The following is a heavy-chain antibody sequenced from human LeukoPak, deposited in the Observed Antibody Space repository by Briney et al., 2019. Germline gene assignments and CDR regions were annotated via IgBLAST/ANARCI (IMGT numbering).Heavy chain of an antibody. V-gene: IGHV3-21*01. D-gene: IGHD6-13*01. CDR1: GFTFSSYS. J-gene: IGHJ4*02. Sequence: GGSLRLSCAASGFTFSSYSMNWVRQAPGKGLEWVSSISSSSSYIYYADSVKGRFTISRDNAKNSLYLQMNSLRAEDTAVCYCARDRGALAAAFDYWGQGTLVTVSS. CDR2: ISSSSSYI. CDR3: ARDRGALAAAFDY.